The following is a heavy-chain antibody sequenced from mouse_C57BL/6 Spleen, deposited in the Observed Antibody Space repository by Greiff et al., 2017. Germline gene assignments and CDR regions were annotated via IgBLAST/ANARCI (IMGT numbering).Heavy chain of an antibody. D-gene: IGHD2-3*01. Sequence: QVQLQQPGAELVKPGASVKMSCKASGYTFTSYWITWVKQRPGQGLEWIGDIYPGSGSTNYNEKFKSKATLTVDTSSSTAYLQLSSLTYEDSAVYYCARDDGYSFFAYWGQGTLVTVSA. J-gene: IGHJ3*01. CDR2: IYPGSGST. CDR3: ARDDGYSFFAY. CDR1: GYTFTSYW. V-gene: IGHV1-55*01.